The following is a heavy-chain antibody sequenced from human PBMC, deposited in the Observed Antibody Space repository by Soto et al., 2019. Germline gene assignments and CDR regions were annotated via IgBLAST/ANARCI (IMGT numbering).Heavy chain of an antibody. V-gene: IGHV1-69*01. D-gene: IGHD5-18*01. Sequence: QVQLVQSGAEVKKPGSSVKVSCKASGGTFSSYAIIWVRQALGQGLAWMGGIIPIFGTANYAPKFQGRVTITSDESKSTAYIVLSSMRSEDTAVYYCAREVDTAMVPSSLDYCGEGPLVTVSS. CDR1: GGTFSSYA. CDR3: AREVDTAMVPSSLDY. J-gene: IGHJ4*02. CDR2: IIPIFGTA.